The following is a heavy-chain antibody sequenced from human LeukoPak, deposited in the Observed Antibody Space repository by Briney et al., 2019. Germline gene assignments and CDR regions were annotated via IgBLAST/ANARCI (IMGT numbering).Heavy chain of an antibody. CDR1: GLTFNRYW. CDR2: IKEDGSEK. D-gene: IGHD1-14*01. V-gene: IGHV3-7*04. J-gene: IGHJ4*02. Sequence: GGSLRLSWVGSGLTFNRYWMTWVRQAPGEGLEWVANIKEDGSEKYSVDSAKGRFIVSRDNAKNLMYVQMSSLRAEDTAVYSCARARIDYWGQGTLVTVSS. CDR3: ARARIDY.